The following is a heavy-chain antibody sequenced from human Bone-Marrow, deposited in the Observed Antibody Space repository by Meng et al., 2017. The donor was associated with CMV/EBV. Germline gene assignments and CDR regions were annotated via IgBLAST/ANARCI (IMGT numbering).Heavy chain of an antibody. CDR3: ASEIGIAAHRPVEWLVLQYYYYGMAV. J-gene: IGHJ6*02. V-gene: IGHV1-2*02. CDR1: GYTFTGCY. D-gene: IGHD6-19*01. CDR2: INPKSGGT. Sequence: ASVKVSCKASGYTFTGCYMHWVRQAPGQGLEWMGWINPKSGGTNYAQKFQVRVTMTRDTSISTAYMELSRLGSDDTAVYYCASEIGIAAHRPVEWLVLQYYYYGMAVWGQGPTVPVSS.